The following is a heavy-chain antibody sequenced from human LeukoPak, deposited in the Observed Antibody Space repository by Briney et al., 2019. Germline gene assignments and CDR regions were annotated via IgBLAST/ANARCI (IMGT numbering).Heavy chain of an antibody. CDR1: GFTFSSYA. V-gene: IGHV3-30*04. D-gene: IGHD2-15*01. J-gene: IGHJ4*02. CDR2: ISYDGSNK. CDR3: ARDSVVVVAAMGY. Sequence: GRSLRLSCAASGFTFSSYAMHWVRQAPGKGLEWVAVISYDGSNKYYADSVKGRFTISRDNSKNTLYLQMNSLRAEDTAVYYCARDSVVVVAAMGYWGQGTLVTVSS.